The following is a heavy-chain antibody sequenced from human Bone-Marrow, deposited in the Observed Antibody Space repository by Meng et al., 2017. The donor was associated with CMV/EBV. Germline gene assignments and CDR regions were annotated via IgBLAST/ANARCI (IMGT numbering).Heavy chain of an antibody. J-gene: IGHJ4*02. CDR1: GGSVSSDDYY. Sequence: GSLRLSCTVSGGSVSSDDYYWTWIRQPPGKGLEWIGYIYDSGSTNSNPSLKSRVTISVDTSKNQFSLKLSSVTAADTAVYYCARDDSRDGYNLPYWGQGTLVTVSS. V-gene: IGHV4-61*08. CDR2: IYDSGST. CDR3: ARDDSRDGYNLPY. D-gene: IGHD5-24*01.